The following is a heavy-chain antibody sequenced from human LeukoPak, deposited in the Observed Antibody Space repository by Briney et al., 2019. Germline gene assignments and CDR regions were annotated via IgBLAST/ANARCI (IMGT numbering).Heavy chain of an antibody. CDR3: ASASSSSGWPTIEY. V-gene: IGHV4-59*08. D-gene: IGHD6-19*01. J-gene: IGHJ4*02. Sequence: SETLSLTCAVSGRSISSYYWTWIRQPPGKGPEWIGYIYYSGSTNYNPSLKSRVTISVDTSKNQFSLKLSSVTAADTAVYYCASASSSSGWPTIEYWGQGTPVTVSS. CDR2: IYYSGST. CDR1: GRSISSYY.